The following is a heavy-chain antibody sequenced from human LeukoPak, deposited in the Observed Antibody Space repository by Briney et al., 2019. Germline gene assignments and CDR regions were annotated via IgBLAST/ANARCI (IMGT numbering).Heavy chain of an antibody. CDR2: INNDGSNT. J-gene: IGHJ4*02. D-gene: IGHD5-24*01. CDR1: GFTFSSYR. Sequence: GGSLRLSCAASGFTFSSYRMHRVRQAPGKGLVWVSRINNDGSNTIYADSVKGRFTISRDNAKNTLYLQMNSLRAEDTAVYYCARGDGYNLLNYWGQGTLVTVSS. V-gene: IGHV3-74*01. CDR3: ARGDGYNLLNY.